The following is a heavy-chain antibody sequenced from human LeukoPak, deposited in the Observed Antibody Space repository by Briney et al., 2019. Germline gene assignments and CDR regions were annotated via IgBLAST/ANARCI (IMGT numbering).Heavy chain of an antibody. Sequence: ASETLSLTCTVSGGSISSSSYYWGWIRQPPGKGLEWIGSIYYSGSTYYNPSLKSRVTISVDTSKNQFSLKLSSVTAADTAVYYCARGYLGSGWFDPWGQGTLVTVSS. CDR3: ARGYLGSGWFDP. V-gene: IGHV4-39*01. CDR1: GGSISSSSYY. J-gene: IGHJ5*02. D-gene: IGHD7-27*01. CDR2: IYYSGST.